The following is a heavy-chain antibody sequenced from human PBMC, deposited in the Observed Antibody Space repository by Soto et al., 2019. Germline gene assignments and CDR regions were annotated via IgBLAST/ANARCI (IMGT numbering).Heavy chain of an antibody. CDR3: ARDSSNKAMALDYYYYSSGMAV. V-gene: IGHV3-48*01. CDR2: ISSSSSTI. D-gene: IGHD5-18*01. CDR1: GFTFSSYS. J-gene: IGHJ6*02. Sequence: EVQLVESGGGLVQPGGSLRLSCAASGFTFSSYSMNWVRQAPGKGLEWVSYISSSSSTIYYADSVKGRFTISRDNAKNSLYLKRNSLGAEDTAVYYCARDSSNKAMALDYYYYSSGMAVWAKGPRSPSP.